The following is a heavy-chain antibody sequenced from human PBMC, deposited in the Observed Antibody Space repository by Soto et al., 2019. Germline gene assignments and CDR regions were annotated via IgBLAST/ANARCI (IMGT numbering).Heavy chain of an antibody. D-gene: IGHD6-6*01. CDR1: GFTFSSYG. V-gene: IGHV3-33*01. CDR2: IWYDGSNK. CDR3: ARDLSSSSRHYYYGMDV. J-gene: IGHJ6*02. Sequence: QVQLVESGGGVVQPGRSLRLSCAASGFTFSSYGMHWVRQAPGKGLEWVAVIWYDGSNKYYADSVKGRFTISRDNSKNTLYLQMNSLRAEDTAVYYCARDLSSSSRHYYYGMDVWGQGTTVTVSS.